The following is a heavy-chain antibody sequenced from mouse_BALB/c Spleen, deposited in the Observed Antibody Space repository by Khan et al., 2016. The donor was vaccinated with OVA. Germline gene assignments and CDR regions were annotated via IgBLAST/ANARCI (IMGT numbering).Heavy chain of an antibody. Sequence: QVQLQQSGAELARPGASVKMSCKASGYTFTSYTMHWVKERPGQGLEWIGYINPNNGYTNYNQKFKDKATLTADKSSSTAYMQLRSLTSEASAVYYGARRIYYDYGGACFAYWGQGTLVTVSA. V-gene: IGHV1-4*01. CDR1: GYTFTSYT. CDR3: ARRIYYDYGGACFAY. CDR2: INPNNGYT. J-gene: IGHJ3*01. D-gene: IGHD2-4*01.